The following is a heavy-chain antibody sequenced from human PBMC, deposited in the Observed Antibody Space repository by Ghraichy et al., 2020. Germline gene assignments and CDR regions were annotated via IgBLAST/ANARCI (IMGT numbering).Heavy chain of an antibody. J-gene: IGHJ4*02. Sequence: SLNISCTVSGGSISSGDYYWSWIRQPPGKGLEWIGYIYYSGSTYYNPSLKSRVTISVDTSKNQFSLKLSSVTAADTAVYYCARSQNTVSFDYWGQGTLVTVSS. CDR1: GGSISSGDYY. CDR2: IYYSGST. CDR3: ARSQNTVSFDY. V-gene: IGHV4-30-4*01. D-gene: IGHD4-17*01.